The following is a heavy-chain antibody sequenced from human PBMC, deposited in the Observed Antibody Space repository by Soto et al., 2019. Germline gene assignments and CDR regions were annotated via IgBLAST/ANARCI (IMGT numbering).Heavy chain of an antibody. CDR2: ISATGISK. CDR3: AKRGGYDFWSGYHNFDY. V-gene: IGHV3-23*01. D-gene: IGHD3-3*01. Sequence: GGSLRLSCEASGFTFDSYAMGWVRRAPGKGLEWVSAISATGISKYYADSVKGRFTISRVSAINTLYLQIDSLRAEDTAVYYCAKRGGYDFWSGYHNFDYWGQGALVTVSS. J-gene: IGHJ4*02. CDR1: GFTFDSYA.